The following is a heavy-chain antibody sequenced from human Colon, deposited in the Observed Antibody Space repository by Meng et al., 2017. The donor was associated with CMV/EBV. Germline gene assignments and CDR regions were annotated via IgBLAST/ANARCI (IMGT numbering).Heavy chain of an antibody. V-gene: IGHV1-8*01. CDR3: ARGRARGYCSSTSCSLPDY. J-gene: IGHJ4*02. CDR2: MNPNSGNT. CDR1: GYTFTSYD. Sequence: ASVKVSCKASGYTFTSYDINWVRQATGQGREWMGWMNPNSGNTGYAQKFQGRVTMTRNTSISTAYMELSSLRSEDTAVYYCARGRARGYCSSTSCSLPDYWGQGTLVTVSS. D-gene: IGHD2-2*01.